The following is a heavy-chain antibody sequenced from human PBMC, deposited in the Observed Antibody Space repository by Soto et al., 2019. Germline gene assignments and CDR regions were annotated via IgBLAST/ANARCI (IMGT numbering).Heavy chain of an antibody. CDR1: GGSFSGYY. CDR2: INHSGST. CDR3: SRGVPSQNPRIVATIGGFDY. D-gene: IGHD5-12*01. J-gene: IGHJ4*02. Sequence: CAVYGGSFSGYYWSWIRQPPGKGLEWIGEINHSGSTNYNPSLKSRVTISVDTSKNQFSLKLSSVTAADTAVYYCSRGVPSQNPRIVATIGGFDYWGQGTLVTVSS. V-gene: IGHV4-34*01.